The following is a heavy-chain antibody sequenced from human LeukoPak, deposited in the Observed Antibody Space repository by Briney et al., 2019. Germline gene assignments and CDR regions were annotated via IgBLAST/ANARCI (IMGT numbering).Heavy chain of an antibody. CDR3: ARDRFSSWPLYCYYYGMDV. D-gene: IGHD6-13*01. J-gene: IGHJ6*02. V-gene: IGHV3-30-3*01. CDR2: ISYDGSNK. CDR1: GFTFSSYA. Sequence: GGSLRLSCAASGFTFSSYAMHWVRQAPGKGLEWVAVISYDGSNKYYADSVKGRFTISRDNSKNTLYLQMNSLRAEDTAVYYCARDRFSSWPLYCYYYGMDVWGQGTTVTVSS.